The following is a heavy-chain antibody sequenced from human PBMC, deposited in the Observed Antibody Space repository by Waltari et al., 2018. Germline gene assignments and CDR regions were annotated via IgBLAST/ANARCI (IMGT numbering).Heavy chain of an antibody. J-gene: IGHJ2*01. V-gene: IGHV4-38-2*01. CDR3: ARPSSGWSGNWYFDL. CDR2: IYHSGST. Sequence: QVQLQESGPGLVTPSETLSLTCAVSGSSISSGYYWGWIRQPPGKGLEWIGSIYHSGSTYYNPSLKSRVTISADKSISTAYLQWSSLKASDTAMYYCARPSSGWSGNWYFDLWGRGTLVTVSS. CDR1: GSSISSGYY. D-gene: IGHD6-19*01.